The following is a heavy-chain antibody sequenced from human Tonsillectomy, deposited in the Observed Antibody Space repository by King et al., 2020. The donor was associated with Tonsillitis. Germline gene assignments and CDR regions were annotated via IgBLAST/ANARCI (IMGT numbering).Heavy chain of an antibody. J-gene: IGHJ6*03. V-gene: IGHV3-13*01. CDR1: GFTFSGYD. CDR2: IGKVGDT. CDR3: ARGREALVFYYYYMDV. D-gene: IGHD2-8*02. Sequence: EVQLVESGGGLVQPGGSLRLSCAASGFTFSGYDMHWVRQATGKGLEWVAGIGKVGDTYYPGSVKGRFTISRENAKNSLYLEVNTLRAEDTAVYYCARGREALVFYYYYMDVWGKGTTVTVSS.